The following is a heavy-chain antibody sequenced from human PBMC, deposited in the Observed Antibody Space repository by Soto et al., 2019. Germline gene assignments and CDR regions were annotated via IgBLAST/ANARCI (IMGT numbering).Heavy chain of an antibody. CDR1: GYTFTSYG. V-gene: IGHV1-18*04. Sequence: ASVKVSCNASGYTFTSYGISRVRQAPGQGLEWMGWISAYNGNTNYAQKLQGRVTMTTDTSTSTAYMELRSLRSDDTAVYYCARDLYYDSSGYYSLDAFDIWGQGTMVTVSS. J-gene: IGHJ3*02. D-gene: IGHD3-22*01. CDR2: ISAYNGNT. CDR3: ARDLYYDSSGYYSLDAFDI.